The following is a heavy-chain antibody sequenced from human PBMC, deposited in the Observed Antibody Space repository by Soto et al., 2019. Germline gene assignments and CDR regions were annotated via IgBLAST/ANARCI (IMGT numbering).Heavy chain of an antibody. CDR3: ARGSRFSSSALLDV. CDR2: ISAYNGNT. V-gene: IGHV1-18*01. Sequence: ASVKVSCKASGYTFTIYGISWVRQAPGQGLEWMGWISAYNGNTNYAQKLQGRVTMTTDTSTSTAYMELRSLRSDDTAVYYCARGSRFSSSALLDVWGQGTTVTVSS. J-gene: IGHJ6*02. D-gene: IGHD6-6*01. CDR1: GYTFTIYG.